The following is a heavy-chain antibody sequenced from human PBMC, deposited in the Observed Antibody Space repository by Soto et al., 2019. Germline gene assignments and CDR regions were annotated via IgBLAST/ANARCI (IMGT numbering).Heavy chain of an antibody. V-gene: IGHV4-59*08. CDR3: ARHESSCSGGSCEFDP. D-gene: IGHD2-15*01. Sequence: SETLSLTCTVSGGSISSYYWSWIRQPPGKGLEWIGYIYYSGSTNYNPSLKSRVTISVDTSKNQFSLKLSSVTAADTAVYYCARHESSCSGGSCEFDPWGQRTLVTVSS. CDR1: GGSISSYY. J-gene: IGHJ5*02. CDR2: IYYSGST.